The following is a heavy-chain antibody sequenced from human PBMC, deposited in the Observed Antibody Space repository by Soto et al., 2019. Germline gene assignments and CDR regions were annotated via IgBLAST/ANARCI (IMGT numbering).Heavy chain of an antibody. CDR1: GYSFTSYW. CDR3: ARHKVSGSYYQAGMDV. J-gene: IGHJ6*02. D-gene: IGHD3-10*01. CDR2: IYPGDSDT. V-gene: IGHV5-51*01. Sequence: GESLKISCKGSGYSFTSYWIGWVRQMPGKGLEWMGIIYPGDSDTRYSPSFQGQVTISADKSISTAYLQWSSLKASDTAMYYCARHKVSGSYYQAGMDVWGQGTTVTVSS.